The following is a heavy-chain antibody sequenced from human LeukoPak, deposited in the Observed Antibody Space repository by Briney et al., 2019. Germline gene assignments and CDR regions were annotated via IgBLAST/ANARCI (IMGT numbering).Heavy chain of an antibody. J-gene: IGHJ4*02. Sequence: GGSLRLSCAASGFTFSSYGMHWVRQAPGKGLEWGSGINWNGGRTDYADSVKSRFTISRDNANNSLYLQMNSLRAEDTALYYCARDYDYGDYPGYWGQGTLVTVSS. V-gene: IGHV3-20*04. CDR1: GFTFSSYG. CDR3: ARDYDYGDYPGY. CDR2: INWNGGRT. D-gene: IGHD4-17*01.